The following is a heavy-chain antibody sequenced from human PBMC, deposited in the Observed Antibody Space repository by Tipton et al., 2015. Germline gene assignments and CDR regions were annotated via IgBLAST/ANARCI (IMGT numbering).Heavy chain of an antibody. V-gene: IGHV5-51*01. CDR2: IHPSDSET. Sequence: QLVQSGGEVKKPGESLMISCKVSGYTFSNHWIGWVRQMPGKGLEWVGIIHPSDSETKYSPSFEGLVTISADKSTSTAYLQWSSLKASDTAVYYCARRLPYFEWSKVYYFDYWGQGSPVTVSP. D-gene: IGHD3-9*01. CDR1: GYTFSNHW. CDR3: ARRLPYFEWSKVYYFDY. J-gene: IGHJ4*02.